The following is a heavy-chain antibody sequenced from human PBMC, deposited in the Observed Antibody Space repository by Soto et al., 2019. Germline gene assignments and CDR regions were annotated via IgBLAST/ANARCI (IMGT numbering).Heavy chain of an antibody. V-gene: IGHV4-4*07. D-gene: IGHD3-22*01. CDR2: IYYTGST. J-gene: IGHJ6*02. CDR1: GGPISPYY. CDR3: AREGGDFDSSGSGVYHYYGVDV. Sequence: SETLSLTCTVSGGPISPYYWSWIRQPAGKGLEWIGRIYYTGSTNYNPPLRSRVSMSLDTARNQISLKVKSVTAADTAVYYCAREGGDFDSSGSGVYHYYGVDVWGRGTTVTVSS.